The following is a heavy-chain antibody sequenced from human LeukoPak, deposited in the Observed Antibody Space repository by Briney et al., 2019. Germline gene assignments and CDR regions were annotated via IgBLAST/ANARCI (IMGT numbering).Heavy chain of an antibody. J-gene: IGHJ4*02. V-gene: IGHV4-61*01. CDR2: IYYSGST. D-gene: IGHD6-19*01. Sequence: SETLSLTCTVSGGSVSSGSYYWSWIRQPPGEGLEWIGYIYYSGSTNYNPSLKSRVTISVDTSKNQFSLKLSSVTAADTAVYYCASFAVAGNSDYWGQGTLVTVSS. CDR1: GGSVSSGSYY. CDR3: ASFAVAGNSDY.